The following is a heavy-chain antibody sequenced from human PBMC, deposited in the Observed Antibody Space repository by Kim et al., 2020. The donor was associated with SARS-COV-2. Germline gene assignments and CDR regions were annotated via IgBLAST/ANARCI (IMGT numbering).Heavy chain of an antibody. Sequence: GGSLRLSCTTSGFTFPGYAMSWVRQAPGKGLEWVSSIDGSGGTTYYVDSVKGRFTISRDNSKNTLYLQMTTLRADDTAVYYCMKGRWWSIWDHWGQGTLVTVPS. V-gene: IGHV3-23*01. J-gene: IGHJ4*02. CDR2: IDGSGGTT. CDR3: MKGRWWSIWDH. D-gene: IGHD2-15*01. CDR1: GFTFPGYA.